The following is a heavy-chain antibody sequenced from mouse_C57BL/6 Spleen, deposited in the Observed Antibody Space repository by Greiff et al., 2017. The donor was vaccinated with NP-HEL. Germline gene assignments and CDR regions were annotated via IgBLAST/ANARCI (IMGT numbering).Heavy chain of an antibody. CDR1: GYTFTSYG. CDR2: IYPRSGNT. CDR3: ARNYDYDGSYWYFDV. V-gene: IGHV1-81*01. Sequence: VQLQQSGAELARPGASVKLSCKASGYTFTSYGISWVKQRTGQGLEWIGEIYPRSGNTYYNEKFKGKATLTADKSSSTAYMELRSLTSEDSAVYFCARNYDYDGSYWYFDVWGTGTTVTVSS. D-gene: IGHD2-4*01. J-gene: IGHJ1*03.